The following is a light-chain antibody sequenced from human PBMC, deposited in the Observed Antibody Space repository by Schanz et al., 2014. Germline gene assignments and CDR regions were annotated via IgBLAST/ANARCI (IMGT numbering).Light chain of an antibody. Sequence: EIVMTQSPATLSVSPGERATLSCGASESVSSNLAWYQQKPGQAPRLLIYAASTRVTGIPARFSGSGSGTEFTLTISSLQSEDFAVYHCQQYYNWPPLTFGQGTKLEIK. CDR3: QQYYNWPPLT. CDR1: ESVSSN. CDR2: AAS. V-gene: IGKV3-15*01. J-gene: IGKJ2*01.